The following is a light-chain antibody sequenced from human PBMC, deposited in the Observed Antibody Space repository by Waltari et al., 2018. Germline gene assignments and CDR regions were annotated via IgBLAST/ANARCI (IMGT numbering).Light chain of an antibody. Sequence: QSVLTQPPSASGAPGQSVTISCSGSTSNIGSSTVNWYQQLPGTAPKLLISIHNERPSGVPSRFSGSTSGTSASLAISGLQSEDEADYYCAAWDDSLNAWVFGGGTKLTVL. J-gene: IGLJ3*02. CDR1: TSNIGSST. CDR2: IHN. V-gene: IGLV1-44*01. CDR3: AAWDDSLNAWV.